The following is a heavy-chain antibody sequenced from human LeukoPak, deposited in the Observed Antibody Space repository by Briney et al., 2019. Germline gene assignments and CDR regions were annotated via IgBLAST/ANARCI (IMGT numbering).Heavy chain of an antibody. V-gene: IGHV4-34*01. CDR3: ARVLYDFWSGYYDY. CDR2: INHSGST. CDR1: GGSFSGYY. Sequence: PSETLSLTCAVYGGSFSGYYWSWIRQPPGKGLEWIGEINHSGSTNYNPSLKSRVPISVDTSKNQFSLKLSSVTAADTAVYYCARVLYDFWSGYYDYWGQGTLVTVSS. D-gene: IGHD3-3*01. J-gene: IGHJ4*02.